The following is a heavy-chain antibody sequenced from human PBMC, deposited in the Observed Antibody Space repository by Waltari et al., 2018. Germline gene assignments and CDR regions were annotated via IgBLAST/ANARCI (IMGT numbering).Heavy chain of an antibody. V-gene: IGHV3-7*01. Sequence: EVQLVESGGGLVQPGGSLRLSCAASGFTFSSYWMSWVRQAPGKGLEWVANIKQDGSEKYYVDSVKGRITIARDNAKNSLYLQMNSLRAEDTAVYYCARDYRAYYDSSGYYFGYWGQGTLVTVSS. CDR2: IKQDGSEK. J-gene: IGHJ4*02. CDR3: ARDYRAYYDSSGYYFGY. D-gene: IGHD3-22*01. CDR1: GFTFSSYW.